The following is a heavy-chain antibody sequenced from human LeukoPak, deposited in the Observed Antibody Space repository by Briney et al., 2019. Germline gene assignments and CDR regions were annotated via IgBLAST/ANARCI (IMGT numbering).Heavy chain of an antibody. CDR3: ARHLAVDTAMGNNWFDP. V-gene: IGHV4-38-2*01. J-gene: IGHJ5*02. D-gene: IGHD5-18*01. Sequence: SETLSLTCAVSRYSISSGYYWGWIRPPPGKGMEWIESIYHTGSSYINSSLKSRVTTSVDTTKNQISLKLRSVTAADTAVYYCARHLAVDTAMGNNWFDPWGQGTLVTVSS. CDR1: RYSISSGYY. CDR2: IYHTGSS.